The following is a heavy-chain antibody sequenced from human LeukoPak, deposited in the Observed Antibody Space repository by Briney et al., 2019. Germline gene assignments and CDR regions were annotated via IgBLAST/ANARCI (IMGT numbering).Heavy chain of an antibody. J-gene: IGHJ4*02. CDR2: IKQDGSDK. CDR1: GFNFNTYW. Sequence: GGSLRLSCAASGFNFNTYWMSWVRQAPGKGLEWVANIKQDGSDKTYVDSVKGRFTSSRDNAEKSLFLQLNSLRAEDTAVYYCARCFYSSLGCYFDSWGQGTLVSVSS. D-gene: IGHD4-11*01. V-gene: IGHV3-7*01. CDR3: ARCFYSSLGCYFDS.